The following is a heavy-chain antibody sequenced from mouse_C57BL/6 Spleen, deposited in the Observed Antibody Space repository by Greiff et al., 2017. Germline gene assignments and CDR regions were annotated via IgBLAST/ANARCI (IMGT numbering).Heavy chain of an antibody. D-gene: IGHD1-1*01. V-gene: IGHV2-6*01. J-gene: IGHJ4*01. CDR1: GFSFTSYG. CDR3: ARTTVGYAMDY. CDR2: IWGVGST. Sequence: VQLQQSGPGLVAPSQSLSITCTVSGFSFTSYGVDWVRQSPGQGLEWLGVIWGVGSTNYNSALKSRLSISKDNSTSQVLLKMTSLHTDDTARYYCARTTVGYAMDYGGQGTSVTVSS.